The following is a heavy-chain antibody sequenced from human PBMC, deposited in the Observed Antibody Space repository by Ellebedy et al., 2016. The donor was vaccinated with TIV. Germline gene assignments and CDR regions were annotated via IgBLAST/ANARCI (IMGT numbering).Heavy chain of an antibody. CDR2: ISSSSSHI. CDR3: ARRSYDTVTAYPLAQYYFDY. Sequence: PGGSLRLSCAAYGFTFSTYSMNWVRQAPGRGLEWVSSISSSSSHIYYTDSVKGRFTISRDNAKNSLFLQMNSLTAEDTAVYYCARRSYDTVTAYPLAQYYFDYWGQGTLVTVSS. D-gene: IGHD3-9*01. J-gene: IGHJ4*02. V-gene: IGHV3-21*06. CDR1: GFTFSTYS.